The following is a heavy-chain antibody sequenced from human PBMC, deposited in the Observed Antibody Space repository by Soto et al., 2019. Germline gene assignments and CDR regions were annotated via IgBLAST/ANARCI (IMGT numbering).Heavy chain of an antibody. CDR3: ATAPTYYYDSSGSPGAFDI. Sequence: ASVKVSCKVSGCTLTELSMHWVRQAPGKGLEWMGGFDPEDGETIYAQKFQGRVTMTEDTSTDTAYMELSSLRSEDTAVYYCATAPTYYYDSSGSPGAFDIWGQGTMVTVSS. D-gene: IGHD3-22*01. CDR2: FDPEDGET. V-gene: IGHV1-24*01. CDR1: GCTLTELS. J-gene: IGHJ3*02.